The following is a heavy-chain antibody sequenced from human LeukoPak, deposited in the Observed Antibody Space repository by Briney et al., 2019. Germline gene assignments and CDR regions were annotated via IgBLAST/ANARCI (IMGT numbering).Heavy chain of an antibody. D-gene: IGHD3-22*01. CDR1: GFTFSSYA. J-gene: IGHJ4*02. CDR2: ISYDGSNK. V-gene: IGHV3-30-3*01. Sequence: GRSLRLSCAASGFTFSSYAMHWVRRAPGKGLEWVAVISYDGSNKYYADSVKGRFTISRDNSKNTLYLQMNSLRAEDTAVYYCARDCDSSGYPDCYFDYWGQGTLVTVSS. CDR3: ARDCDSSGYPDCYFDY.